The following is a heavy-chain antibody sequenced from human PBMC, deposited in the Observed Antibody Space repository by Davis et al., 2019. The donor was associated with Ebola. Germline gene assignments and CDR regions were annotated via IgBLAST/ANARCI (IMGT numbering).Heavy chain of an antibody. Sequence: ASVKVSCKASGYTFTDYNIHWMRQAPGQGLEWLGRVILKSGATNYAQKFQGRVTVTRDTSISTAYMELSSLRSDDTAVYYWARGHNYGFEYWGQGALVTVSS. J-gene: IGHJ4*02. CDR1: GYTFTDYN. D-gene: IGHD5-18*01. CDR2: VILKSGAT. CDR3: ARGHNYGFEY. V-gene: IGHV1-2*06.